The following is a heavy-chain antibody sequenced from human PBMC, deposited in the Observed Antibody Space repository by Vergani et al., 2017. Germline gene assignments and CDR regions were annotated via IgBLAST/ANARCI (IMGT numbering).Heavy chain of an antibody. Sequence: QVLLVQSGAEVEKPGASVRVSCKTSGYTFTNYYIHWVRQAPGQGLEWMGIINPSGGSTTYAQQFQGRLTMTRDTSISTAYMELSRLRSDDTAVYYCARVGSSSTFDYWGQGTLVTVSS. CDR1: GYTFTNYY. D-gene: IGHD6-6*01. V-gene: IGHV1-46*01. CDR3: ARVGSSSTFDY. J-gene: IGHJ4*02. CDR2: INPSGGST.